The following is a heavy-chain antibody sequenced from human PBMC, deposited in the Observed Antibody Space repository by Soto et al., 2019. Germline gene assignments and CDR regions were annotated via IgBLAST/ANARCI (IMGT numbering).Heavy chain of an antibody. CDR2: FYYSGST. V-gene: IGHV4-59*01. Sequence: QVQLQESGPGLVKPSETLSLTCAVSGGSLSSYFWSWIRQPPGKGLESIGYFYYSGSTNYNPSLKSRVTISVDTSKNQFSLNLSSVTAADTAVYYCARGVKYFRDCDFYYMDVWGKGTTVTVSS. CDR1: GGSLSSYF. CDR3: ARGVKYFRDCDFYYMDV. D-gene: IGHD2-21*02. J-gene: IGHJ6*03.